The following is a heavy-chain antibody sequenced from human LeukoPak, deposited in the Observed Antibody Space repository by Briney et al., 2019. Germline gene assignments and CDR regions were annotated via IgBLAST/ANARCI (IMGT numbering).Heavy chain of an antibody. V-gene: IGHV4-31*03. Sequence: SETLSLTCTVSGGSISSGGYYWSWIRQHPGKGLEWIGYIYYSGSTYYNPSLKSRVTISVDTSKNQFSLKLSSVTAADTAVYYCATILGSGWYLAFDIWGQGTMVTVSS. CDR2: IYYSGST. D-gene: IGHD6-19*01. J-gene: IGHJ3*02. CDR3: ATILGSGWYLAFDI. CDR1: GGSISSGGYY.